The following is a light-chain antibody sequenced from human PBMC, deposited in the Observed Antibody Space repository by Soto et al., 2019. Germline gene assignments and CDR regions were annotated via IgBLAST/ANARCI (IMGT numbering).Light chain of an antibody. V-gene: IGLV2-14*01. Sequence: QSALTQPASVSGSPGQSITISCTGTSSDIGNYNYVSWYQQHPGKAPKLMIYEVSNRPSGVSDRFSGSKSGNTASLTISGLQVEDEADYYCSSYTSSSTYVFGTGTKVTVL. J-gene: IGLJ1*01. CDR1: SSDIGNYNY. CDR2: EVS. CDR3: SSYTSSSTYV.